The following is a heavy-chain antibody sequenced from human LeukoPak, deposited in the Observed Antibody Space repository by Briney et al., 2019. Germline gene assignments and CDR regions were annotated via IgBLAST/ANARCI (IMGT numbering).Heavy chain of an antibody. Sequence: SATLSLTYAVYGGLSSGYCWSLIRQPPGKGLESIVEINHSRSTNYNPPRKSGATTPVTTPKNQCSLKRRSVTATNTPVYYCASNRIHDQLPHKLTPVAGVMGVFDYWGQGTLVTVSS. CDR3: ASNRIHDQLPHKLTPVAGVMGVFDY. CDR1: GGLSSGYC. CDR2: INHSRST. D-gene: IGHD2-2*01. J-gene: IGHJ4*02. V-gene: IGHV4-34*01.